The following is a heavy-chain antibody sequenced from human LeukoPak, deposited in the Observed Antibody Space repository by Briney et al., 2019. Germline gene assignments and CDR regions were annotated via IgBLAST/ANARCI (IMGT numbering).Heavy chain of an antibody. V-gene: IGHV3-23*01. D-gene: IGHD1-7*01. Sequence: GGSLRLSCAASGFTFTNYAMSWVRQAPGKGLEWVSGISGSGGSTYYADSVKGQFTISRDNSKNTLYLQMNSLRAEDTAMYYCAKDINWNYVRYFDYWGQGTLVTVSS. CDR3: AKDINWNYVRYFDY. CDR2: ISGSGGST. CDR1: GFTFTNYA. J-gene: IGHJ4*02.